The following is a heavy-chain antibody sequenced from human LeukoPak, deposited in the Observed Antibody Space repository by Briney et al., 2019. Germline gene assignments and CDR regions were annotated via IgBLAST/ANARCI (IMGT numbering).Heavy chain of an antibody. D-gene: IGHD1-26*01. V-gene: IGHV4-39*07. CDR1: GDSISKSRYY. J-gene: IGHJ4*02. Sequence: PSETLSLTCSVSGDSISKSRYYWGWIRQPPGKGLEWIGSIYYSGSTNYNPSLKSRVTISVDTSKNQFSLKLTSVTAADTAVYYCVRDPTSVGATTDYWGQGTLVTVSS. CDR3: VRDPTSVGATTDY. CDR2: IYYSGST.